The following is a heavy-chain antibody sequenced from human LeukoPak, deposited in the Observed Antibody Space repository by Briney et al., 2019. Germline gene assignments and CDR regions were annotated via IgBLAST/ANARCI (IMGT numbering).Heavy chain of an antibody. J-gene: IGHJ4*02. CDR1: GFTFTSSA. CDR2: IVVGSGNT. Sequence: SVKVSCKASGFTFTSSAMQWVRQARGQRLEWIGWIVVGSGNTNYAQKFQERVTITRDMSTSTAYMELSSLRSEDTAVYYCARGRKGSGSYLIDYWGQGTLVTVSS. CDR3: ARGRKGSGSYLIDY. D-gene: IGHD3-10*01. V-gene: IGHV1-58*02.